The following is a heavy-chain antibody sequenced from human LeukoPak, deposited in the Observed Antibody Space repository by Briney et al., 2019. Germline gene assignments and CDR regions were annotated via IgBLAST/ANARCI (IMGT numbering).Heavy chain of an antibody. D-gene: IGHD6-13*01. CDR2: IKQDGSEK. V-gene: IGHV3-7*01. CDR1: GFTFSRYW. CDR3: ARSAGSTGWYEGYYFDY. J-gene: IGHJ4*02. Sequence: QPRGSLRLSCAASGFTFSRYWMSWVRQAPGKGLEWVANIKQDGSEKYYVDSVKGRFTISRDNAKISLYLQMNSLRAEDTAIYYCARSAGSTGWYEGYYFDYWGQGTLVIVSS.